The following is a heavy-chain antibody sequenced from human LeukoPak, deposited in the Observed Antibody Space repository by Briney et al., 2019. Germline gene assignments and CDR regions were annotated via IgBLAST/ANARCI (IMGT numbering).Heavy chain of an antibody. J-gene: IGHJ4*02. CDR2: IYYSGST. Sequence: SETLSLTCSVSGGSISSSSYYWSWIRQPPGKGLEWIGNIYYSGSTYYNPSLKSRVSLSVDTSKNQFSLKLSSVTAADTAVYYCARYRSWYSFDYWGQGTLVTVS. CDR3: ARYRSWYSFDY. CDR1: GGSISSSSYY. D-gene: IGHD6-19*01. V-gene: IGHV4-39*01.